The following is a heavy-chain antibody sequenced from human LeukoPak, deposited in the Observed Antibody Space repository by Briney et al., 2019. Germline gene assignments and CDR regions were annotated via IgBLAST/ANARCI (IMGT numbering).Heavy chain of an antibody. Sequence: PSETLSLTCTVSGDSISSYYWSWIRQPAGKGLEWIGRIFTSGTNKYNPSLTSRVAMSVDTSPNHSSLTLTSMTAADTAVYYCARLRRTVRGIWYFDLWGRGTLVTVSS. CDR1: GDSISSYY. D-gene: IGHD3-10*01. CDR3: ARLRRTVRGIWYFDL. V-gene: IGHV4-4*07. CDR2: IFTSGTN. J-gene: IGHJ2*01.